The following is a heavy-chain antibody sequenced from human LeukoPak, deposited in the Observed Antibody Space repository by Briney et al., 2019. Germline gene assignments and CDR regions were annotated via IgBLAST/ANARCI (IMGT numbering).Heavy chain of an antibody. CDR1: GDTFIHYT. D-gene: IGHD2-15*01. Sequence: SVKVSCKPSGDTFIHYTFSWVRQAPGQGLEWIGRIIPSLDVAKYAQKFQGRVTLSADRDTATTYMEVTSLRSEDTAMYYCARDHCSPGTCLGGHWGQGTLVTVTS. V-gene: IGHV1-69*04. CDR2: IIPSLDVA. CDR3: ARDHCSPGTCLGGH. J-gene: IGHJ4*02.